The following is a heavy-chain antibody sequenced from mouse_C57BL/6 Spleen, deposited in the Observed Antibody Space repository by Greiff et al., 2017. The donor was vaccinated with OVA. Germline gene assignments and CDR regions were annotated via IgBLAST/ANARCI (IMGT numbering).Heavy chain of an antibody. CDR1: GYTFTTYP. Sequence: QVQLQQSGAELVKPGASVKLSCKASGYTFTTYPIEWMKQNHGKSLEWIGNFHPYNDDTKYNEKFKGKATLTVEKSSSTVYLELSRLTSDDSAVYYCARGIYYGYDGDYFDYWGQGTTLTVSS. D-gene: IGHD2-2*01. J-gene: IGHJ2*01. V-gene: IGHV1-47*01. CDR3: ARGIYYGYDGDYFDY. CDR2: FHPYNDDT.